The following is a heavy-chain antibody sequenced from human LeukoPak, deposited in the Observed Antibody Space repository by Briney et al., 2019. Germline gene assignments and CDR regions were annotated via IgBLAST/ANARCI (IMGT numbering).Heavy chain of an antibody. J-gene: IGHJ4*02. CDR1: GGSISSGGYS. CDR2: IYHSGST. Sequence: SETLSLTCAVSGGSISSGGYSWSWIRQPPGKGLEWIGYIYHSGSTYYNPSLKSRVTISVDRSKNQFSLKLSSVTAADTAVYYCARGRIMADWGQGTLVTVSS. D-gene: IGHD5-12*01. CDR3: ARGRIMAD. V-gene: IGHV4-30-2*01.